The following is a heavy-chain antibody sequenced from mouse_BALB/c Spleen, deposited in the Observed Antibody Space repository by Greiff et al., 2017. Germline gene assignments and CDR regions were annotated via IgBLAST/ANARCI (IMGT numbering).Heavy chain of an antibody. D-gene: IGHD2-10*02. CDR2: INPSNGRT. Sequence: QVHVKQPGAELVKPGASVKLSCKASGYTFTSYWMHWVKQRPGQGLEWIGEINPSNGRTNYNEKFKSKATLTVDKSSSTAYMQLSSLTSEDSAVYYCARYKYGNSVAMDYWGQGTSVTVSS. J-gene: IGHJ4*01. V-gene: IGHV1S81*02. CDR3: ARYKYGNSVAMDY. CDR1: GYTFTSYW.